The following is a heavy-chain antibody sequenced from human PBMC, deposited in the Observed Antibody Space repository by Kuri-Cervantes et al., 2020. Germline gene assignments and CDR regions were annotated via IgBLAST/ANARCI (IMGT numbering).Heavy chain of an antibody. CDR1: GFTFNSHG. CDR3: ASEWELLS. J-gene: IGHJ5*02. Sequence: GESLKISCVASGFTFNSHGMHWVRQAPGKGLEWVAFIRYDGSNKYYADSVKGRFTISRDNSKNTLYLQMNSLRAEDTAVYYCASEWELLSWGQGTLVTVSS. D-gene: IGHD1-26*01. CDR2: IRYDGSNK. V-gene: IGHV3-30*02.